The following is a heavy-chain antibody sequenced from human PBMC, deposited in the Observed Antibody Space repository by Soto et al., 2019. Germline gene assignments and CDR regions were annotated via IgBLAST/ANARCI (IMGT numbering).Heavy chain of an antibody. V-gene: IGHV3-23*01. Sequence: EVQLLESGGGVVQPGGSLRLSCAASGITISNYPMSWVRQAPGKGLDWVSGISGSGDRTYYADSAKGRFTISKDISRNTLSLQLDSLGVEDRAVYFCVKDDGGYPSTAPHWGQGTLVTVSS. CDR3: VKDDGGYPSTAPH. CDR2: ISGSGDRT. D-gene: IGHD3-22*01. J-gene: IGHJ4*02. CDR1: GITISNYP.